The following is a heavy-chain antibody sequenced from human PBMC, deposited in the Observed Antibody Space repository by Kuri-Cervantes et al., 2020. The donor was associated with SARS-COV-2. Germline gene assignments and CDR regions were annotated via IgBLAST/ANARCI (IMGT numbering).Heavy chain of an antibody. V-gene: IGHV4-34*01. J-gene: IGHJ4*02. D-gene: IGHD3-10*01. CDR3: ARSAVRMVRGVIHY. CDR2: INHSGST. Sequence: ESLKISCAVYGGSFSGYYWSWIRQPPGKGLEWIGEINHSGSTNYNPSLKSRVTISVDTSKNQFSLKLSSVTAADTAVYYCARSAVRMVRGVIHYWGQGTPVTVSS. CDR1: GGSFSGYY.